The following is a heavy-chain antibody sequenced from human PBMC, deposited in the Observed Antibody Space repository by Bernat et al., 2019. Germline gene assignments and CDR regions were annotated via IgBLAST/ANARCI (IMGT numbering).Heavy chain of an antibody. Sequence: QVQLVQSGAEVKKPGSSVKVSCKASGGTFSSYAISWVRQAPGQGLEWMGGIIPIFGTANYAQKFQGRVTITADKSTSTAYMELSSLRSEDTDVYYCARAGIVVVVAATWSWFDPWGQGTLVTVSS. V-gene: IGHV1-69*06. CDR2: IIPIFGTA. J-gene: IGHJ5*02. CDR3: ARAGIVVVVAATWSWFDP. CDR1: GGTFSSYA. D-gene: IGHD2-15*01.